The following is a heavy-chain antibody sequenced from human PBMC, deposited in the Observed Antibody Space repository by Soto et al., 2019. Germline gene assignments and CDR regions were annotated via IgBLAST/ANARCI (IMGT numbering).Heavy chain of an antibody. CDR2: ISGSGGST. CDR1: GFTFSSYA. V-gene: IGHV3-23*01. Sequence: GGSLRLSCAASGFTFSSYAMSWVRQAPGKGLEWVSAISGSGGSTYYADSVKGRFTISRDNSKNTLYLQMNSLRAEDTAVYYYANLLGRGSGYPHLPWGQGPWSPSPQ. J-gene: IGHJ5*02. D-gene: IGHD3-22*01. CDR3: ANLLGRGSGYPHLP.